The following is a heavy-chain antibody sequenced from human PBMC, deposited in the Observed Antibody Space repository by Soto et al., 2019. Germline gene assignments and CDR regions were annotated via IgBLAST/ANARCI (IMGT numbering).Heavy chain of an antibody. Sequence: QVQLVQSGAEVKKPGSSVKVSCKASGGTFSSYTISWVRQAPGQGLEWMGRIIPILGIANYAQKFQGRVTITADKSTSTAYMELSSLSSEDTAVYYCARVYGDYGDYYYYMDVWGKGTTVTVSS. V-gene: IGHV1-69*02. J-gene: IGHJ6*03. D-gene: IGHD4-17*01. CDR2: IIPILGIA. CDR3: ARVYGDYGDYYYYMDV. CDR1: GGTFSSYT.